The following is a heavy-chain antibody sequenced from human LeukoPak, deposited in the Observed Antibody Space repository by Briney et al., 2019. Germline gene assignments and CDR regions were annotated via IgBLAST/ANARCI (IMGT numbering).Heavy chain of an antibody. J-gene: IGHJ4*02. D-gene: IGHD1-26*01. CDR3: VTLGATNFDY. CDR1: GYTFTSYY. V-gene: IGHV1-46*01. CDR2: INPSGGST. Sequence: VASVKVSCKASGYTFTSYYMHWVRQAPGQGLEWMGIINPSGGSTSYAQKFQGRVTLTRDTSISTAYMELSRLRSDDTAVYYCVTLGATNFDYWGQGTLVTVSS.